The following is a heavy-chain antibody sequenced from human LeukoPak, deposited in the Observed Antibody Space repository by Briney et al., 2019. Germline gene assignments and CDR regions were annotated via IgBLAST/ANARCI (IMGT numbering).Heavy chain of an antibody. CDR1: GFTFSSYS. V-gene: IGHV3-21*01. D-gene: IGHD2-2*01. CDR3: ARDFLHSSTSRPFDY. CDR2: ISSSSSYI. Sequence: PGGSLRLSCAASGFTFSSYSMNWVRQAPGKGLEWVSSISSSSSYIYYADSVKGRFTISRDNAKNSLYLQMDSLRAEDTAVYYCARDFLHSSTSRPFDYWGQGTLVTVSS. J-gene: IGHJ4*02.